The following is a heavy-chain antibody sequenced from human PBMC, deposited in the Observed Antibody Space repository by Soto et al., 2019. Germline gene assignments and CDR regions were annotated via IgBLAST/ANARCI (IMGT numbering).Heavy chain of an antibody. CDR3: AMFRGDGYYNF. J-gene: IGHJ4*02. CDR2: ISISGTTI. Sequence: PGGSLRLSCAASGFTLSDYYMTWIRQAPGKGLEWVSDISISGTTIHYADSVRGRFTISRDNAKNSLWLQMNTLRAEDTAVYYCAMFRGDGYYNFWGQGTLVTVSS. V-gene: IGHV3-11*01. D-gene: IGHD3-9*01. CDR1: GFTLSDYY.